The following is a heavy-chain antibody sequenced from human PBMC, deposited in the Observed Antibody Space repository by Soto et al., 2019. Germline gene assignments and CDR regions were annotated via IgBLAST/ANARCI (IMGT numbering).Heavy chain of an antibody. J-gene: IGHJ1*01. D-gene: IGHD3-22*01. CDR3: ARAPYYYDSRGYYAY. CDR2: ISSSSSYI. Sequence: EVQLVESGGGLVKPGGSLRLSCAASGFTFSSYSMNWVRQAPGKGLEWVSSISSSSSYIYYADSVKGRFTISRDNAKNSLYLQMNSLRAEDTAGYFCARAPYYYDSRGYYAYGGQGARVTVSS. V-gene: IGHV3-21*01. CDR1: GFTFSSYS.